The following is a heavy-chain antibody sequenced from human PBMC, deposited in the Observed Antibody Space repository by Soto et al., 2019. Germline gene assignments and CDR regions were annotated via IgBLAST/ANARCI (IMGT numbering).Heavy chain of an antibody. V-gene: IGHV1-2*02. Sequence: QVQLVQSGAEVKKPGSSVKVSCKASGGTFSSYAISWVRQAPGQGLEWMGWINPNSGGTNYAQKFQGRVTMTRDTSISTAYMELSRLRSDDTAVYYCARMSRVATIVDPYGMDVWGQGTTVTVSS. D-gene: IGHD5-12*01. CDR3: ARMSRVATIVDPYGMDV. J-gene: IGHJ6*02. CDR1: GGTFSSYA. CDR2: INPNSGGT.